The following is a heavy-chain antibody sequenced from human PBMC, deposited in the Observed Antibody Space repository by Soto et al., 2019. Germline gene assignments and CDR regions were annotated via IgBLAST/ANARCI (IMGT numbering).Heavy chain of an antibody. CDR2: ISAYSGDT. CDR3: ARPSGSYGDYAWSLKY. D-gene: IGHD4-17*01. J-gene: IGHJ4*02. V-gene: IGHV1-18*01. Sequence: QIQLVQSGAEVKKPGASVKVSCKASGYPFTGYSVGWVRQAPGQGPEWMGWISAYSGDTYYAQRFQDSLTMTTDASTSTAYMDLRSLSSDDTAVYYCARPSGSYGDYAWSLKYWGQGTLVTVSS. CDR1: GYPFTGYS.